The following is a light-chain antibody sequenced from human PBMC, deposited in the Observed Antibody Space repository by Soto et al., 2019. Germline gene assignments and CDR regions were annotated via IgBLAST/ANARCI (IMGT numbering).Light chain of an antibody. CDR3: QQRSDWPLT. CDR2: DAS. Sequence: EIVLTQSPATLSLSPGERATLSCRASQNVNNYLAWYQQKPGQAPRLLIYDASNRATGIPARFSGSGSGTDFTLTISSLEPEDFAVYYCQQRSDWPLTFGGGTKVEIK. CDR1: QNVNNY. V-gene: IGKV3-11*01. J-gene: IGKJ4*01.